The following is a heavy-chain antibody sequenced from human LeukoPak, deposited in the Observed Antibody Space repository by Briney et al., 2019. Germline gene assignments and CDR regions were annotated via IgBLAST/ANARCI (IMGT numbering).Heavy chain of an antibody. J-gene: IGHJ4*02. D-gene: IGHD5-18*01. CDR3: ARDYDGEYTANFDY. CDR2: ISSSSSYI. CDR1: GFTFSSYS. Sequence: GGSLRLPCAASGFTFSSYSMNWVRQAPGKGLEWVSSISSSSSYIYYADSVKGRFTISRDNAKNSLYLQMNSLRAEDTAVYYCARDYDGEYTANFDYWGQGTLVTVSS. V-gene: IGHV3-21*01.